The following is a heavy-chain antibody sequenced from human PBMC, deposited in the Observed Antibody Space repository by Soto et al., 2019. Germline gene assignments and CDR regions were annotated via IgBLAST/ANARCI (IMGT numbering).Heavy chain of an antibody. Sequence: GESLRLSCAASGFTFSSYAMSWVRQAPGKGLEWVSAISGSGGSTYYADSVKGRFTISRDNSKNTLYLQMNSLRAEDTAVYYCAKAVPYSSSWPHFDYWGQGTLVTVSS. J-gene: IGHJ4*02. D-gene: IGHD6-13*01. CDR3: AKAVPYSSSWPHFDY. CDR1: GFTFSSYA. CDR2: ISGSGGST. V-gene: IGHV3-23*01.